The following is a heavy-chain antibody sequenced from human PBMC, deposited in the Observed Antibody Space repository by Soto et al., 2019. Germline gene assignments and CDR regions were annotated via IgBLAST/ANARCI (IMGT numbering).Heavy chain of an antibody. CDR3: TRPMYSSGWYSDY. V-gene: IGHV3-49*03. J-gene: IGHJ4*02. CDR1: GFTFGDYA. Sequence: GGSLRLSCTASGFTFGDYAMSWFRQAPGKGLEWVGFIRSKAYGGTTEYAASVKGRFTISRDDSKSIAYLQMNSLKTEDTAVYYCTRPMYSSGWYSDYWGQGTLVTVSS. CDR2: IRSKAYGGTT. D-gene: IGHD6-19*01.